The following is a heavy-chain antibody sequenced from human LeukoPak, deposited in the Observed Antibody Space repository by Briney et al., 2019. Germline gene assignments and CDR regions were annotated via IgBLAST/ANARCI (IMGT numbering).Heavy chain of an antibody. D-gene: IGHD3-10*01. J-gene: IGHJ4*02. CDR1: GCTFSSYA. V-gene: IGHV1-69*13. CDR2: IIPIFGSA. Sequence: ASVKVSCIASGCTFSSYAINWLRQPPGQGVEWMGGIIPIFGSATYAQKFQGRLTITADESTSTAYMELSSLRSEDTAVYYCARDLWFGELSPFTDYWGQGTLVTVSS. CDR3: ARDLWFGELSPFTDY.